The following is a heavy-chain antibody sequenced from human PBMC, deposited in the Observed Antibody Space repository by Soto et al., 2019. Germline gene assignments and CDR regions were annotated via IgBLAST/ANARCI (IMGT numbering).Heavy chain of an antibody. Sequence: SGPTLVNPTQTLTLTCTFSGFSLSTSGMCVSWIRQPPGKALEWLALIDWDDDKYYSTSLKTRLTISKDTSKNQVVLTMTNMDPVDTATYYCARMSSGYSLDAFDIWGRGTMVTVSS. CDR3: ARMSSGYSLDAFDI. D-gene: IGHD3-22*01. CDR1: GFSLSTSGMC. CDR2: IDWDDDK. V-gene: IGHV2-70*01. J-gene: IGHJ3*02.